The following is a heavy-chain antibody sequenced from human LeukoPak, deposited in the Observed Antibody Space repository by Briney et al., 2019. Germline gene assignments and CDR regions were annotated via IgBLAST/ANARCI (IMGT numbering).Heavy chain of an antibody. CDR3: AKAGIAAAGTYRNSEFDY. J-gene: IGHJ4*02. Sequence: GRSLRLSCAASGFTFDDYAMHWVRHAPGKCLEWVSGISWNSGSIGYADSVKGRFTISRDNAKNSLYLQMNSLRAEDTALYYCAKAGIAAAGTYRNSEFDYWGQGTLVTVAS. CDR2: ISWNSGSI. D-gene: IGHD6-13*01. V-gene: IGHV3-9*01. CDR1: GFTFDDYA.